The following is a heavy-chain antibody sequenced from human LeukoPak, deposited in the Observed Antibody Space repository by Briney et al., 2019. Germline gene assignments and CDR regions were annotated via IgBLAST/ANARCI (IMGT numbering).Heavy chain of an antibody. CDR1: GFTFSNHW. D-gene: IGHD1-7*01. CDR3: ARDNNWNYPDY. Sequence: PGGSLRLSCAASGFTFSNHWMHWVRQAPGKGLVWVSRISGDGSSTRYADSVKVRFTISRDNAKNTLFLQMNSLRAEDTAVYYCARDNNWNYPDYWGQGTLVTVSS. V-gene: IGHV3-74*01. CDR2: ISGDGSST. J-gene: IGHJ4*02.